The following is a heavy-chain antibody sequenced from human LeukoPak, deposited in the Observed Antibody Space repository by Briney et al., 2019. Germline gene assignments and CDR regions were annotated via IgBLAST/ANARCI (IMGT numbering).Heavy chain of an antibody. CDR2: IYYSGST. V-gene: IGHV4-39*07. D-gene: IGHD3-22*01. J-gene: IGHJ2*01. CDR1: GGSISSSSYY. Sequence: SSETLSLTCTVSGGSISSSSYYWGWIRQPPGKGLEWIGSIYYSGSTYYNPSLKSRVTISVDTSKNQFSLKLSSVTAADTAVYYCAGDYYDSNAPPDLWGRGTLVTVSS. CDR3: AGDYYDSNAPPDL.